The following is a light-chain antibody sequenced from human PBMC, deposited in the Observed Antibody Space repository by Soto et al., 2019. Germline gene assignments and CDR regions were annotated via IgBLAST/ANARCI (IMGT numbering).Light chain of an antibody. CDR3: QSYDRSLSGSV. Sequence: QSVLTQPPSVSGAPGQGVTISCTGSSSNIGAGYDVHWYQQLPGAAPKLLIFGNDNRPSGVPDRFSGSRSGTSASLAITGLQAEDEADYYCQSYDRSLSGSVFGAGTKRTVL. J-gene: IGLJ1*01. CDR2: GND. CDR1: SSNIGAGYD. V-gene: IGLV1-40*01.